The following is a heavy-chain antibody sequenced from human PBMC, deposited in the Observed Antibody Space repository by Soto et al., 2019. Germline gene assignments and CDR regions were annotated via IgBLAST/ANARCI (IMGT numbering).Heavy chain of an antibody. J-gene: IGHJ5*02. D-gene: IGHD3-10*01. V-gene: IGHV1-8*01. CDR2: MNPNSSNT. CDR3: ARGPRKATLRGVIWFDH. CDR1: GYTFSSYD. Sequence: ASVKVSCKASGYTFSSYDINWVRQATGQGLEWMGWMNPNSSNTGYAQKFQGRVTMTRNTSISTAYMELSSLRYEDTAVYYCARGPRKATLRGVIWFDHWGQGTLVTVSS.